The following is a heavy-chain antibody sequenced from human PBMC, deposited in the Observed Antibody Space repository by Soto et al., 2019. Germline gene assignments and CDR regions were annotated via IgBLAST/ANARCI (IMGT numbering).Heavy chain of an antibody. D-gene: IGHD3-10*01. CDR3: ARDSALYYYGSGSYSWFDP. Sequence: QVQLVQSGAEVKKPGSSVKVSCKASGGTFSSYTISWVRQAPGQGLEWMGRIIPILGIANYAQKFQGRVTITADKTTGTAYMELSSLRSEDTAVYYCARDSALYYYGSGSYSWFDPWGQGTLVTVSS. V-gene: IGHV1-69*08. CDR1: GGTFSSYT. CDR2: IIPILGIA. J-gene: IGHJ5*02.